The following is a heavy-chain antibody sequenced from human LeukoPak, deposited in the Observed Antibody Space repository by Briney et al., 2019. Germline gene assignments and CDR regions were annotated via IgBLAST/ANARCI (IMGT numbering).Heavy chain of an antibody. Sequence: PGGSLRLSCAASGFTFSSYGMHWVRQAPGKGLEWVAVISYDASNKYYADSVKGRFTISRDNSKNTLYLQMNSLRAEDTAVYYCAKEGSTMIVVDAFDYWGQGTLVTVSS. CDR1: GFTFSSYG. D-gene: IGHD3-22*01. CDR3: AKEGSTMIVVDAFDY. V-gene: IGHV3-30*18. J-gene: IGHJ4*02. CDR2: ISYDASNK.